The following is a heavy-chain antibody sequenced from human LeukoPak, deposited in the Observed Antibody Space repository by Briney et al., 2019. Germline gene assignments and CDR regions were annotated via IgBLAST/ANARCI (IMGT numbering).Heavy chain of an antibody. CDR1: GFTFSLYY. CDR2: ISDSSTYT. Sequence: GGSLRLSCAASGFTFSLYYMNWIRQAPGKGLEWLSYISDSSTYTNYADSVKGRFTISRDNAKNSLYLQMNSLRAEDTAVYYCARSTLAPDAFDIWGPGTMVTVSS. CDR3: ARSTLAPDAFDI. J-gene: IGHJ3*02. V-gene: IGHV3-11*03. D-gene: IGHD1-1*01.